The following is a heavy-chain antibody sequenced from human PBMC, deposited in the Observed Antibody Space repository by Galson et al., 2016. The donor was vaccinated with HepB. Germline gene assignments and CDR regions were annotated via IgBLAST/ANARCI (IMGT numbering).Heavy chain of an antibody. CDR3: ARFNEFYYDSSGYSYVDY. V-gene: IGHV1-18*01. D-gene: IGHD3-22*01. CDR1: HYTFTSYG. CDR2: ISAYNGNT. J-gene: IGHJ4*02. Sequence: SVKVSCKASHYTFTSYGITWVRQAPGQGPECMGWISAYNGNTNYAQKFQGRVTMTTDTATSTAYMELRSLRSDDTAMYYCARFNEFYYDSSGYSYVDYWGQGTLVTVSS.